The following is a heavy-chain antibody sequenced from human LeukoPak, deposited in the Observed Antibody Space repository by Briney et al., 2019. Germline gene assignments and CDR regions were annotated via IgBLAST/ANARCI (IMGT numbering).Heavy chain of an antibody. J-gene: IGHJ4*02. V-gene: IGHV3-30*03. D-gene: IGHD3-16*02. CDR3: AIGDGLGELSSSFDY. CDR1: EFTFSSYS. CDR2: ISYDGSNK. Sequence: GGSLRLSCAASEFTFSSYSMNWVRQAPGKGLEWVAVISYDGSNKYYADSVKGRFTISRDNSKNTLYLQMNSLRAEDTAVYYCAIGDGLGELSSSFDYWGQGTLVTVSP.